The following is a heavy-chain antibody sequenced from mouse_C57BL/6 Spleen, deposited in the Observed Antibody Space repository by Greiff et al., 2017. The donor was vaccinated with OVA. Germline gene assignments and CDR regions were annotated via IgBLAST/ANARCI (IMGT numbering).Heavy chain of an antibody. CDR3: ARGWDGFAY. J-gene: IGHJ3*01. CDR1: GFTFSDYY. V-gene: IGHV5-16*01. Sequence: EVQLVESEGGLVQPGSSMKLSCTASGFTFSDYYMAWVRQVPEKGLEWVANINYDGSSTYYLDSLKSRFIISRDNAKNILYLQMSSLKSEDTATYYCARGWDGFAYWGQGTLVTVSA. D-gene: IGHD4-1*01. CDR2: INYDGSST.